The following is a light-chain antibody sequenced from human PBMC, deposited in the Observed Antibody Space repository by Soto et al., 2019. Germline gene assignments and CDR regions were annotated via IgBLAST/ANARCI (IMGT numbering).Light chain of an antibody. CDR1: QSVSSN. V-gene: IGKV3-15*01. Sequence: EIVMTQSPATLSVSPGERVTLSCRASQSVSSNLAWYQQKPGQAPRLLISGASTRATGIPARFSGSGSGTEFTLTISSLQSEDFAVYYCQQYNNWPPWTFGQGTKVEIK. CDR3: QQYNNWPPWT. J-gene: IGKJ1*01. CDR2: GAS.